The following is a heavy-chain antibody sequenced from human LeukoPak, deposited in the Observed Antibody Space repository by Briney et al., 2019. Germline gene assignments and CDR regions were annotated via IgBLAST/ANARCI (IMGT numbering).Heavy chain of an antibody. CDR2: INPNSGGT. J-gene: IGHJ5*02. Sequence: ASVKVSCKASGYTFTGYYMHWVRQAPGQGLEWMGWINPNSGGTNYAQQFQGRVTMTRDTSISTAYMELSRLRSDDTAVYYCAREGSGWYEGWFDPWGQGTLVTVSS. CDR1: GYTFTGYY. V-gene: IGHV1-2*02. D-gene: IGHD6-19*01. CDR3: AREGSGWYEGWFDP.